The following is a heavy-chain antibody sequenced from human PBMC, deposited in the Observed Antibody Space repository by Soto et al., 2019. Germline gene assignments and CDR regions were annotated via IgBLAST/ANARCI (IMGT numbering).Heavy chain of an antibody. CDR2: TSAYNGNT. D-gene: IGHD3-22*01. J-gene: IGHJ4*02. CDR1: GYTFTSYG. Sequence: ASVKVSCKASGYTFTSYGISWVRQAPGQGLEWMGWTSAYNGNTNYAQKLQGRVTMTTDTSTSTAYMELRSLRSDDTAVYYCATQTWADYYDSSGYYVYWGQGTLVTVSS. CDR3: ATQTWADYYDSSGYYVY. V-gene: IGHV1-18*01.